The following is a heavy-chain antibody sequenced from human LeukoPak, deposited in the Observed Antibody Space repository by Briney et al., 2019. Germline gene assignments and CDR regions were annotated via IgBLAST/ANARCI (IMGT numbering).Heavy chain of an antibody. CDR3: ANSSLG. Sequence: GGSLRLSCAASEFTFSSYALTWVRQAPGKGLEWVSSISDSGDRTHYADSVKGRSTISRVNSQNTLLLQMSNLRTEDTAVYYCANSSLGWGQGTLVTVSS. J-gene: IGHJ4*02. CDR2: ISDSGDRT. V-gene: IGHV3-23*01. CDR1: EFTFSSYA.